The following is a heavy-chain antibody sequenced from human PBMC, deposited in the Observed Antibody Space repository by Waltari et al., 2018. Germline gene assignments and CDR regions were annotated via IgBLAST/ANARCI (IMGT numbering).Heavy chain of an antibody. D-gene: IGHD5-12*01. V-gene: IGHV3-30-3*01. CDR3: ARDREMATITNWFDP. CDR1: GFTFSSYA. Sequence: QVQLVESGGGVVQPGRSLRLSCAASGFTFSSYAMHWVRQAPGKGLEWVAVISYDGSNKYYADSVKGRFTISRDNSKNTLYLQMNSLRAEDTAVYYCARDREMATITNWFDPWGQGTLVTVSS. CDR2: ISYDGSNK. J-gene: IGHJ5*02.